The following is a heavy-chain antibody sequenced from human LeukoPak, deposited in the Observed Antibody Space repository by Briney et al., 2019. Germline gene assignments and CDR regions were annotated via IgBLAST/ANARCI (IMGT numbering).Heavy chain of an antibody. CDR3: AMGPYYYDSSGYYY. D-gene: IGHD3-22*01. CDR1: GFTFSSYW. CDR2: INSDGSST. V-gene: IGHV3-74*01. J-gene: IGHJ4*02. Sequence: GGSLRLSCAASGFTFSSYWMHWVRQAPGRGLWWVSRINSDGSSTSYADSVKGRFTISRDNAKNTLYLQMTSLRAEDTAVYYCAMGPYYYDSSGYYYWGQGTLVTVSS.